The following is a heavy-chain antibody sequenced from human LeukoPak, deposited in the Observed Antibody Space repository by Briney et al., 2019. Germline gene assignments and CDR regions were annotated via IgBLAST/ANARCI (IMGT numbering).Heavy chain of an antibody. D-gene: IGHD2-15*01. J-gene: IGHJ4*02. V-gene: IGHV4-59*01. CDR1: GGSISSYY. Sequence: SETLSPTCTVSGGSISSYYWSWIRQPPGKELEYIGYIYYTGSTNYNPSLKSRVTISVDTSKNQFSLKLTSVTAADTAVYYCARRIPRSAYLDYWGQGTLVTVSS. CDR2: IYYTGST. CDR3: ARRIPRSAYLDY.